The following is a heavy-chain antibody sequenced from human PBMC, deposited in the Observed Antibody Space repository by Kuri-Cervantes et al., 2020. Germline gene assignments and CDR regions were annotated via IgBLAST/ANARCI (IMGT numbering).Heavy chain of an antibody. D-gene: IGHD3-10*01. CDR1: GFTFSSYW. CDR3: ARTGKSGWNEDY. CDR2: INEGANVK. V-gene: IGHV3-7*04. J-gene: IGHJ4*02. Sequence: GGSLRLSCAASGFTFSSYWMSWVRQAPGEGLEWVANINEGANVKYYVESVRGRFIISRDNAKNSLYLQMTSLRVEDTAIYYCARTGKSGWNEDYWGQGTQVTVSS.